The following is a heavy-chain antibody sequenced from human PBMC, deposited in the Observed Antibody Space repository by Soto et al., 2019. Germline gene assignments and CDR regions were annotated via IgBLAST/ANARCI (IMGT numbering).Heavy chain of an antibody. CDR1: GYTFTGYD. J-gene: IGHJ4*02. CDR3: AGEKGGTTGSDF. V-gene: IGHV1-8*01. Sequence: QAQLVQSGAEVKKPGASVKVSCKASGYTFTGYDINWVRQATGQGLEWMGWMNPNSGNTGYAQNFQGRVTRTRDNSVTTAYMELTSLRDDDSAVYYCAGEKGGTTGSDFWGQGTLVTVSS. CDR2: MNPNSGNT. D-gene: IGHD1-7*01.